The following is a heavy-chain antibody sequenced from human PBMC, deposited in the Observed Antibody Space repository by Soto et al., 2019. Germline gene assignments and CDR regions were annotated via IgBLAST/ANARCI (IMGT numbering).Heavy chain of an antibody. CDR1: GGSISSGDYY. CDR2: IYYSGST. J-gene: IGHJ4*02. D-gene: IGHD3-10*01. Sequence: QVQLQESGPGLMKPSQTLSLTCTVSGGSISSGDYYWSWIRQPPGKGLECIGDIYYSGSTYYNPSLKSRVTISVDTSKNQFSLKLSSVTAADTAVYYCARALCRGPPFDYWGQGTLVTVSS. CDR3: ARALCRGPPFDY. V-gene: IGHV4-30-4*01.